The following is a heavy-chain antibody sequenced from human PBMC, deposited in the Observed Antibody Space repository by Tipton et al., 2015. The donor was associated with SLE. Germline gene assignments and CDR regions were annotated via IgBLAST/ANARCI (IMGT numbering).Heavy chain of an antibody. J-gene: IGHJ4*02. Sequence: LRLSCTVSGGSISSSSYYWGWIRQPPGKGLEWIGSIYHSGSTYYKPSLKSRVTISVDTSKNQFSLKLSSVTAADTAVYYCATYGDGYNLDYWGQGTLVTVSS. CDR2: IYHSGST. D-gene: IGHD5-24*01. CDR1: GGSISSSSYY. V-gene: IGHV4-39*07. CDR3: ATYGDGYNLDY.